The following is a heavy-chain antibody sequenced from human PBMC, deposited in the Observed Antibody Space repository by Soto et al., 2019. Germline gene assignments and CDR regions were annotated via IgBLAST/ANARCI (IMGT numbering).Heavy chain of an antibody. CDR3: ARVGYCGGDCYPNWFDP. Sequence: PGGSLRLSCAASGFTFSDYYMSWIRQAPGKGLEWVSYISSSSSYTNYADSVKGRFTISRDNAKNSLYLQMNSLRAEDTAVYYCARVGYCGGDCYPNWFDPWGQGTLVTVPS. D-gene: IGHD2-21*02. CDR1: GFTFSDYY. J-gene: IGHJ5*02. CDR2: ISSSSSYT. V-gene: IGHV3-11*06.